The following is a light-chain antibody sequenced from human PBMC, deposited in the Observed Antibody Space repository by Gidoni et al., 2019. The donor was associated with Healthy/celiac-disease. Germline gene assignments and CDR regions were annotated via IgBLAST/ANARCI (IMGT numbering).Light chain of an antibody. CDR2: WAS. V-gene: IGKV4-1*01. CDR3: QQYYSTPYT. J-gene: IGKJ2*01. Sequence: DIVMTQSPTSLAVSLGDRATINCKSSQSVLYSSNNKNYFAWYQQKPGQPPKLLIYWASSRESGVPDRFSGSGSGTDFTLTISSLQAEDVAVYYCQQYYSTPYTFGQGTKLEIK. CDR1: QSVLYSSNNKNY.